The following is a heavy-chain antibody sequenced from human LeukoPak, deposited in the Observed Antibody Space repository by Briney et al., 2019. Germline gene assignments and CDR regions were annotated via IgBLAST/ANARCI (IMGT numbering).Heavy chain of an antibody. V-gene: IGHV4-4*07. CDR2: IYTSGST. D-gene: IGHD3-10*01. J-gene: IGHJ5*02. CDR1: GGSISSYY. CDR3: ASSRRGSGSDWFDP. Sequence: SETLSLTCTVSGGSISSYYWSWIRQPAGKGLEWIGRIYTSGSTNYNPSLKSRVTMSVDTSKNQFSLKLSSVTAADTAVYYCASSRRGSGSDWFDPWGQGTLVTVSS.